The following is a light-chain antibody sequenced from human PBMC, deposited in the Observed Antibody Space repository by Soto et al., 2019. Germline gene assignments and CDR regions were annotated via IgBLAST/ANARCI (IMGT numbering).Light chain of an antibody. CDR1: SSDVGGYNY. CDR3: SSYAGSNNPYV. CDR2: EVS. J-gene: IGLJ1*01. V-gene: IGLV2-8*01. Sequence: QSVLTQPPSASGSPGQSVTISCTGTSSDVGGYNYVSWYQQHPGKAPKLMIYEVSKRPSGVPDRFSGSKSGITASLTVSGLQAEDEADYYCSSYAGSNNPYVFGTGTKLTVL.